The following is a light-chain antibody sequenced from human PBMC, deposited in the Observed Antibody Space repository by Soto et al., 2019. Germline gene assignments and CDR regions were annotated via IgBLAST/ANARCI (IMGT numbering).Light chain of an antibody. Sequence: DIQMTQSPSTLSASVGDRVTITCRASQSSRSYLNWYQQKPGKAPKLLSYAASSVQTGVPSRFSGIGSGTDFTFTSTSRQPEDFATYFCQQSNSTPRFGERTKVEIK. CDR1: QSSRSY. J-gene: IGKJ1*01. CDR3: QQSNSTPR. V-gene: IGKV1-39*01. CDR2: AAS.